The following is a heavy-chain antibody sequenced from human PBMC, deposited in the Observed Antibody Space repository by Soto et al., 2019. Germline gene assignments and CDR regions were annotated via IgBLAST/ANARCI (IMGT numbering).Heavy chain of an antibody. Sequence: SVKVSCKASGGTFSSYAISWVRQAPGQGLEWMGGIIPIFGTANYAQKFQGRVTITADESTSTAYMELSSLRSEDTAVYYCARDAGTYYYDSSGYGCFDYWGQGTLVTVSS. D-gene: IGHD3-22*01. J-gene: IGHJ4*02. CDR3: ARDAGTYYYDSSGYGCFDY. CDR1: GGTFSSYA. CDR2: IIPIFGTA. V-gene: IGHV1-69*13.